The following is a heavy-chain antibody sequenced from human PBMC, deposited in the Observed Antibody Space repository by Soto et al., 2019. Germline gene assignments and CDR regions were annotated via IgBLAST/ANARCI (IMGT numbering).Heavy chain of an antibody. CDR2: IYYSGST. CDR3: ARFIPGTGSDY. Sequence: QVQLQESGPGLVKPSQTLSLTCTVSGGSISSGGYYWSWIRQHSGKGLEWIGYIYYSGSTYYNPSLKSRVTISVDTSKNQFSLKLSSVAAADTVVYYCARFIPGTGSDYWGQGTLVTVSS. V-gene: IGHV4-31*03. D-gene: IGHD1-20*01. CDR1: GGSISSGGYY. J-gene: IGHJ4*02.